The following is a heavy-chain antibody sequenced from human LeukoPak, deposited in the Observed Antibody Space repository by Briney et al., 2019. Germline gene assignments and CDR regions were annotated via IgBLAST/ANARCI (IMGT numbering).Heavy chain of an antibody. J-gene: IGHJ6*02. CDR2: IYYSGST. V-gene: IGHV4-59*01. Sequence: SETLSLTCTVSGGSISSYYWSWIRQPPGKGLEWIGYIYYSGSTNYNPSLKSRVTISVDTPKNQFSLKLSSVTAADTAVYYCARYYDFWSGLLHYGMDVWRQGTTVTVSS. D-gene: IGHD3-3*01. CDR1: GGSISSYY. CDR3: ARYYDFWSGLLHYGMDV.